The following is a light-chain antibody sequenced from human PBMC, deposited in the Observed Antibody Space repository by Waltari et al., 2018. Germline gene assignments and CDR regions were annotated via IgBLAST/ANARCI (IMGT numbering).Light chain of an antibody. Sequence: EIVLTQSPVTLSLSPGERATLSCRASQSVSTQLTWYQQKPGQAPRLLIYDASNRAKGIPARFSGSGSGTDFTLTISSLEPEDFAVYYCQQRSAIPITFGQGTRLGIK. CDR3: QQRSAIPIT. CDR2: DAS. V-gene: IGKV3-11*01. J-gene: IGKJ5*01. CDR1: QSVSTQ.